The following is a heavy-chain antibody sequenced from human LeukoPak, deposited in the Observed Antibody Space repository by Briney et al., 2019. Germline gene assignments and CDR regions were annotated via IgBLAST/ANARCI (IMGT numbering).Heavy chain of an antibody. J-gene: IGHJ3*02. D-gene: IGHD3-22*01. CDR2: ISAYNGNT. V-gene: IGHV1-18*01. CDR3: ARVDYDSSGYYYSRSHAFDI. Sequence: GASVKVSCKASGYTFTSYGISWVRQAPGQGLEWMGWISAYNGNTNYAQKLQGRVTMTTDTSTSTAYMELRSLRSDDTAVYYCARVDYDSSGYYYSRSHAFDIWGQGTMVTVSS. CDR1: GYTFTSYG.